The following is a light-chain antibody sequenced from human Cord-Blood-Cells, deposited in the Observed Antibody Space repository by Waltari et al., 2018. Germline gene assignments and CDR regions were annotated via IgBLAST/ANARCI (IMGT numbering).Light chain of an antibody. CDR3: QQYNNWLPIT. CDR2: GAS. J-gene: IGKJ5*01. Sequence: EIVMTQSPATLSVSPGERATLTCRASQSVSSNLAWYQQKPGQSPRLLIYGASTRATGIPARFSGRGSGTEFTFTISSLQSEAFAVYYCQQYNNWLPITFGQGTRLGIK. CDR1: QSVSSN. V-gene: IGKV3-15*01.